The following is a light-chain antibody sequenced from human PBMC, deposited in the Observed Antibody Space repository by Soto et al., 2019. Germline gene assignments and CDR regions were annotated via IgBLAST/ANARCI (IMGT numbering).Light chain of an antibody. CDR2: ANN. J-gene: IGLJ3*02. CDR1: RSNIGAGYG. CDR3: QSYDSSVSGLQGV. V-gene: IGLV1-40*01. Sequence: QSVLTHPPSVSGAPGQRVTISCTGSRSNIGAGYGVHWYQQLAGTAPKLLIYANNNRPSGVPGRFSGSKSGTSASLAITGLQPEDEADYYCQSYDSSVSGLQGVFGGGTKVTVL.